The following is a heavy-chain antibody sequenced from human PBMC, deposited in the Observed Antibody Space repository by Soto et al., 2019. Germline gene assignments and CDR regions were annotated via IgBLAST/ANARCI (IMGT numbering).Heavy chain of an antibody. Sequence: SETLSLTCAVYGGSFSGYYWNWIRQPPGKGLEXXGXINXXXXXNXXASLKSRVTISADTSKNQFSLKLSSVTAADTAVYYCASPMVRGIIDYWGQGTLVTSPQ. D-gene: IGHD3-10*01. CDR1: GGSFSGYY. J-gene: IGHJ4*02. CDR2: INXXXXX. CDR3: ASPMVRGIIDY. V-gene: IGHV4-34*01.